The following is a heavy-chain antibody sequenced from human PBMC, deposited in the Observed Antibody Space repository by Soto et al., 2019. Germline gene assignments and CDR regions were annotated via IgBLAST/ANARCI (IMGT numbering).Heavy chain of an antibody. J-gene: IGHJ6*02. CDR2: IIPIFGSA. Sequence: QVQLVQSGAEVKKPGSSVKVSCKASGGTLSSYAINWVRKAPGQGLEWMGGIIPIFGSANYAPKFQGRVTIAPDECTSTAYLERGSMSSEDTAVDYCSGTIEIPYDHGMDVWGQGTTVTVSS. V-gene: IGHV1-69*01. CDR1: GGTLSSYA. CDR3: SGTIEIPYDHGMDV. D-gene: IGHD2-2*02.